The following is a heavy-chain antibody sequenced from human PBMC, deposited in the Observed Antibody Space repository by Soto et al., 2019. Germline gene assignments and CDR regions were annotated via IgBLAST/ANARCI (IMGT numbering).Heavy chain of an antibody. CDR3: ARLVGAHVFDY. CDR2: IYYSGST. Sequence: SETMSLTCTVSGGSISSYYWGWIRQPPGKGLEWIGSIYYSGSTYYNPSLKSRVTISVDTSKNQFSLKLSSVTAADPAVYYCARLVGAHVFDYWGQGTLVTVSS. V-gene: IGHV4-39*01. CDR1: GGSISSYY. D-gene: IGHD1-26*01. J-gene: IGHJ4*02.